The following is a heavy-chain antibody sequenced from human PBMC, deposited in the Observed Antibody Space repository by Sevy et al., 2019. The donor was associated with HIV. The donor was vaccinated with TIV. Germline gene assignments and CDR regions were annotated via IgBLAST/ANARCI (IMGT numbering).Heavy chain of an antibody. D-gene: IGHD5-18*01. J-gene: IGHJ4*02. V-gene: IGHV3-11*06. CDR1: GFTSSNYA. CDR2: ISTSSTYT. Sequence: GGSLRLSCAASGFTSSNYAMSWVRQAPGKGLEWVSYISTSSTYTNHADSVKGRFTISRDNANNSLYLQMNSLRAEDTAVYFCARVRYKYGSYYFDYWGQGTLVTVSS. CDR3: ARVRYKYGSYYFDY.